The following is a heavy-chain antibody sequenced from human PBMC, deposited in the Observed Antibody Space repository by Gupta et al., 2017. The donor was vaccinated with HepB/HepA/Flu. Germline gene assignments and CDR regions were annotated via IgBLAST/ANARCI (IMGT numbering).Heavy chain of an antibody. J-gene: IGHJ6*03. D-gene: IGHD2-2*01. Sequence: QVQLQQWGAGLLKPSETLSLTCAVYGGSFSGYYWSWIRQPPEKGLEWIGEINHSGSTNYNPSLKSRVTISVDTSKNQFSLRLSSVTAADTAAYYCAKSSLNIAVLPAAMGYYMDVWGKGTTVTVSS. CDR2: INHSGST. CDR1: GGSFSGYY. V-gene: IGHV4-34*01. CDR3: AKSSLNIAVLPAAMGYYMDV.